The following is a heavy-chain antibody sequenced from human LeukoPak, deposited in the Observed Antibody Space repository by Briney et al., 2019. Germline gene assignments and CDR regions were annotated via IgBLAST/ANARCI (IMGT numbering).Heavy chain of an antibody. Sequence: GESLKISCKGSGYRFTSYWIGWVRQMPGKGLEWRGIIYPGGSDTRYSPSFQGQVTISADKSISTAYLQWSSLKASDTAMYYCARLFGIAARRTFDPWGQGTLVTVSS. V-gene: IGHV5-51*01. CDR3: ARLFGIAARRTFDP. J-gene: IGHJ5*02. CDR1: GYRFTSYW. CDR2: IYPGGSDT. D-gene: IGHD6-6*01.